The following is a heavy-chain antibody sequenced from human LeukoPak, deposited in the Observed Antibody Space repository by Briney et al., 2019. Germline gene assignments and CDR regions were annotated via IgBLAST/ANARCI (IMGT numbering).Heavy chain of an antibody. V-gene: IGHV4-39*07. Sequence: SSETLSLTCTVSGGSISSSSYYWGWIRQPPGKGLEWIGSIYYSGSTYYNPSLKSRVTISVDTSKNQFSLKLSSVTAADTAVYYCARGPLRYFDDWGRGTLVTVSS. CDR3: ARGPLRYFDD. D-gene: IGHD3-9*01. CDR1: GGSISSSSYY. J-gene: IGHJ4*02. CDR2: IYYSGST.